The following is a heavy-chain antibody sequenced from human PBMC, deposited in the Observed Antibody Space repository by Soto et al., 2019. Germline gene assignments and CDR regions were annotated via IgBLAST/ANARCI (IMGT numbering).Heavy chain of an antibody. CDR3: ARTYFDWFMTFHY. V-gene: IGHV3-33*01. D-gene: IGHD3-9*01. Sequence: QVQLVESGGGVVQPGRSLRLSCAASGFTFRSYGMHWVRQAPGKGLDWVAFISYDGRHQYYADSVKGRFTISRDNSKNTLYLQMNSLRAEDTAVYYCARTYFDWFMTFHYWGQGTLVTVSS. CDR2: ISYDGRHQ. J-gene: IGHJ4*02. CDR1: GFTFRSYG.